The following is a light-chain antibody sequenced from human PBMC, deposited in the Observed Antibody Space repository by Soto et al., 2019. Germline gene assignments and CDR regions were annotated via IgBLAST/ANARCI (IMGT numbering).Light chain of an antibody. CDR2: DVS. CDR3: SSYTSSSTLGGHV. CDR1: SSDVGGYNY. J-gene: IGLJ1*01. V-gene: IGLV2-14*01. Sequence: QCALTRPASVSGAAGEAITISCTGTSSDVGGYNYVSWYQQHPGKAPKLMIYDVSNRPSGVSNRFSGSKSGNTASLTISGLQAEDEADYYCSSYTSSSTLGGHVFGTGTKVTV.